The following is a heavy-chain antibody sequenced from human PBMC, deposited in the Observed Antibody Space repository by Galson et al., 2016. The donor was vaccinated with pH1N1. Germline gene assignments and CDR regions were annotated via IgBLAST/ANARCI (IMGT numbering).Heavy chain of an antibody. CDR1: GLTFVNFA. CDR2: IRSKASGGTA. V-gene: IGHV3-49*04. Sequence: TASGLTFVNFAFSWVRQGPGKGLEWVGFIRSKASGGTAEYAASVKGRFTLSRDDSKSVTYLYMTSLKTEDTALYYCTRDYPDGYYDRSGSLGLDYWGPGTQVTVSS. J-gene: IGHJ4*02. CDR3: TRDYPDGYYDRSGSLGLDY. D-gene: IGHD3-22*01.